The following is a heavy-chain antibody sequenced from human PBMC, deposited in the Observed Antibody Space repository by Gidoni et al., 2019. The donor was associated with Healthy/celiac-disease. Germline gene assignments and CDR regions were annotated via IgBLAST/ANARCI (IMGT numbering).Heavy chain of an antibody. D-gene: IGHD4-17*01. V-gene: IGHV3-23*01. CDR2: ISGSGVST. CDR1: GFTFSSYA. J-gene: IGHJ4*02. CDR3: AKAPTTVTTRTCFDY. Sequence: EVQLLESGGGLVQPGGSLRLSCAASGFTFSSYAMSWVRQAPGKGLEWVSAISGSGVSTYYADSVKGRLTISRDNPKNTLYLQMNSLRAEDTAVYYCAKAPTTVTTRTCFDYWGQGTLVTVSS.